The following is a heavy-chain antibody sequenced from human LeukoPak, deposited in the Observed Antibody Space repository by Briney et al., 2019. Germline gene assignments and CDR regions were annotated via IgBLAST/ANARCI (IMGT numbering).Heavy chain of an antibody. J-gene: IGHJ4*02. CDR1: GYTFTSYG. CDR3: ARDGYYYDSSGHPYYFDY. Sequence: GASVKVSCKASGYTFTSYGISWVRQAPGQGLEWMGWISAYNGNTNYAQKLQGGVTMTTDTSTSTAYMELRSLRSDDTAVYYCARDGYYYDSSGHPYYFDYWGQGTPVTVSS. D-gene: IGHD3-22*01. V-gene: IGHV1-18*01. CDR2: ISAYNGNT.